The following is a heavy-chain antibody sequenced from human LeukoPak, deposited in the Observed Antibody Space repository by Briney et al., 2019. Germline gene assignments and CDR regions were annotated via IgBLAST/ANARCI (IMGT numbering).Heavy chain of an antibody. V-gene: IGHV4-34*01. CDR3: ARVGYSSGWTTFGAFDI. J-gene: IGHJ3*02. Sequence: SETLSLTCAVYGGSFSGYYWSWIRQPPGKGLEWIGEINHSGSTNYNPSLKSRVTISVDTSKNQFSLKLSSVTAVDTAVYYCARVGYSSGWTTFGAFDIWGQGTMVTVSS. CDR1: GGSFSGYY. D-gene: IGHD6-19*01. CDR2: INHSGST.